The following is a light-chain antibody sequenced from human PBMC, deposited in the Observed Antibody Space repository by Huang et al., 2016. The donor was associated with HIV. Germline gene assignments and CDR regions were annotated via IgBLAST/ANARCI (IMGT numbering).Light chain of an antibody. J-gene: IGKJ2*01. CDR2: GAY. Sequence: EIVLTQSPGTLSLSPGERATLSCRASQTVRNSYLAGYQQKPGQVPRLLIYGAYNRAGGIPDRFRGSQSGTDFTLAISRLEPEDFAVYYCQQYGSSPRTFGQGTKLEIK. CDR1: QTVRNSY. V-gene: IGKV3-20*01. CDR3: QQYGSSPRT.